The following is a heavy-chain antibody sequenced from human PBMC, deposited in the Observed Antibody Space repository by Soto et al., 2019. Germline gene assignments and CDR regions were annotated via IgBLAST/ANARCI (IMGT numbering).Heavy chain of an antibody. CDR1: GGSISSGGYY. Sequence: QVQLQESGPGLVKPSQTLSLTCTVSGGSISSGGYYWSWIRQHPGKGLEWIGYIYYSWSTYYNPCIKSRVTISVDTSKNQFSLKLSSVTAADTAVYYCATYDSSDYYSGSPIGWFDPWRHGTLVTVSS. J-gene: IGHJ5*02. CDR3: ATYDSSDYYSGSPIGWFDP. CDR2: IYYSWST. V-gene: IGHV4-31*03. D-gene: IGHD3-22*01.